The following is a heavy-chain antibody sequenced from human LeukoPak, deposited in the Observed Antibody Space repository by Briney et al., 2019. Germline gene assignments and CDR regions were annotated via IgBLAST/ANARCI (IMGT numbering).Heavy chain of an antibody. V-gene: IGHV4-30-2*06. CDR3: ARSRQASGLLSS. D-gene: IGHD3-10*01. CDR1: GGAIASGGYS. J-gene: IGHJ5*02. CDR2: IYDRGPA. Sequence: SETLSLTCTVSGGAIASGGYSWNWIRQSPGKGLEWIGCIYDRGPAYYNPSLKSRFTISVDRPKNQFFLNVTSLTAADTAVYYCARSRQASGLLSSWGQGTLVVVSS.